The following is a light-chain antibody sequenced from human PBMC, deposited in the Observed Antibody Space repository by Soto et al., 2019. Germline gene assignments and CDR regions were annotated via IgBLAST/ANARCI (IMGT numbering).Light chain of an antibody. CDR2: GAS. CDR1: QSVSIN. Sequence: VMTQSPPTLSVSPGEGATLSCTASQSVSINLAWYQQKPGQAPRLLIYGASTRATGIPARFSGSGSGTEFTLTISGLQSEDFAVYYCQQYDNWPPWTFGQGTKVDIK. CDR3: QQYDNWPPWT. J-gene: IGKJ1*01. V-gene: IGKV3-15*01.